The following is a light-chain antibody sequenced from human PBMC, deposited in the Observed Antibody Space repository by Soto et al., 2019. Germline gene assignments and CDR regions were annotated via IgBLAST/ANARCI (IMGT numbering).Light chain of an antibody. CDR1: QSISNY. CDR3: QQSYSAPWT. Sequence: IQMTQSPSSLSASVGERVTITCRASQSISNYLNWYQHKPGKAPKLLIYAASSLQSGVPSRFSGSGSGTDFTLTISSLQPEDFATYYCQQSYSAPWTFGQGTKVEIK. CDR2: AAS. V-gene: IGKV1-39*01. J-gene: IGKJ1*01.